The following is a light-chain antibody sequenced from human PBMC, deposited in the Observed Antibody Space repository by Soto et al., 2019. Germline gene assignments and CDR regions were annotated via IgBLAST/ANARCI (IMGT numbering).Light chain of an antibody. CDR2: GGI. Sequence: QSVLTQPPSVSGAPGQRVTISCTGSSSNIGAGYDVPWYQQLPGTAPKLLIFGGINRPSGVPDRFSGSKSGNSASLAITGLQAEDEAESYCQAYDSSLSALGFGEGAKRTVL. CDR3: QAYDSSLSALG. CDR1: SSNIGAGYD. J-gene: IGLJ2*01. V-gene: IGLV1-40*01.